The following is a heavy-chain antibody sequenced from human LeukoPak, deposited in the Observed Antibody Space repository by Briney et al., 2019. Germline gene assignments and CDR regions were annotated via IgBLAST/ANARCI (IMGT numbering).Heavy chain of an antibody. CDR1: GFTFSSYS. J-gene: IGHJ6*03. CDR2: ISSSSSYI. Sequence: PGGSLRLSCAASGFTFSSYSMNWVRQAPGKGLEWVSSISSSSSYIYYADSVKGRFTISRDNAKNSLYLQMNSLRAEDTALYYCAREKVTTDNYYYMDVWGKGTTVTVSS. D-gene: IGHD4-11*01. CDR3: AREKVTTDNYYYMDV. V-gene: IGHV3-21*04.